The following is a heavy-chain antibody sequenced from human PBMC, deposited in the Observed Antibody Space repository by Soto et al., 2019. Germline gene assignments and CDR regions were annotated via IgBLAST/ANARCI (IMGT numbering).Heavy chain of an antibody. CDR3: ARCVDSSSGYYYYYRMDV. CDR1: GYTFTSYG. Sequence: ASVKVSCKASGYTFTSYGISWVRQAPGQGXEWMGWISAYNGNTNYAQKLQGRVTMTTDTSTSTAYMELRSLRSDDTAVYYCARCVDSSSGYYYYYRMDVWGQGTTVTVSS. V-gene: IGHV1-18*04. CDR2: ISAYNGNT. D-gene: IGHD6-6*01. J-gene: IGHJ6*02.